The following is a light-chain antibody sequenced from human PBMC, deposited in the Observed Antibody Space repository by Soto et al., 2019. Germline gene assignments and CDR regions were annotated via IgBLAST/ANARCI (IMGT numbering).Light chain of an antibody. Sequence: EIVLTQSPGSLSLSPGKIATLSCRASQSVSSTFFAWYQQRPGQAPRLLMYGASSRATGIPERFSGSGSGTYFTLTISRLEPEYFAVYYWQQFDSSVTFGQGTKVEIK. J-gene: IGKJ1*01. CDR3: QQFDSSVT. V-gene: IGKV3-20*01. CDR1: QSVSSTF. CDR2: GAS.